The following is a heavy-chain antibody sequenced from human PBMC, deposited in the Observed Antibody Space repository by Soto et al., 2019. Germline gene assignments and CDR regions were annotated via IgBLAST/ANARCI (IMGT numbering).Heavy chain of an antibody. CDR2: IVVGSGNT. Sequence: EASVKVSCKASGFTFTSSAVQWVRQARGQRLEWIGWIVVGSGNTNYAQKFQERVTITRDMSTSTAYMELSSLRSEDTAVYCCAADGGGYYYFDYWGQGTLVTVSS. V-gene: IGHV1-58*01. CDR1: GFTFTSSA. J-gene: IGHJ4*02. CDR3: AADGGGYYYFDY. D-gene: IGHD3-3*01.